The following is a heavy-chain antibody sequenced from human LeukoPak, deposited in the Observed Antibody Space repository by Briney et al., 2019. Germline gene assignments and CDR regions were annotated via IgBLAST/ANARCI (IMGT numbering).Heavy chain of an antibody. CDR1: GGSISSYY. CDR3: ARHVGIHLWSLYFDY. CDR2: SYSSGST. Sequence: SETLSLTCIVSGGSISSYYWSWIRQPPGKGLEWIGYSYSSGSTDYNPSLKSRVTISLDTSNHQFSLKLTSVTAADTAVYYCARHVGIHLWSLYFDYWGQGSLVTVSS. V-gene: IGHV4-59*08. J-gene: IGHJ4*02. D-gene: IGHD5-18*01.